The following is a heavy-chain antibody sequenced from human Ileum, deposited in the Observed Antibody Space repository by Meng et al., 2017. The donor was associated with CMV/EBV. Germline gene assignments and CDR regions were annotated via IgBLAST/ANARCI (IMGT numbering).Heavy chain of an antibody. J-gene: IGHJ6*02. D-gene: IGHD5-24*01. V-gene: IGHV3-48*03. Sequence: GGSLRLSCAASGFTFSSYEMSWVRQAPGKGLEWVSYISTSGSTTYYADSVKGRFTVSRDNAKNSQYLQVNSLRAEDTAVYYCARGGFNNYLYGMDVWGQGTMVTVSS. CDR1: GFTFSSYE. CDR3: ARGGFNNYLYGMDV. CDR2: ISTSGSTT.